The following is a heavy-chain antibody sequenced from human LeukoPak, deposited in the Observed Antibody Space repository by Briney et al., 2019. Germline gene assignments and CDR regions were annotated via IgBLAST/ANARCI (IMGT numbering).Heavy chain of an antibody. CDR2: INSDGSWT. Sequence: GGSLRLSCAASGNYWMHWVRRAPGKGLVWVSHINSDGSWTSYADSVKGRFTISKDNAKNTVYLQMNNLRAEDTAVYYCVSFYEAYWGRGTLVTVSS. D-gene: IGHD2-2*01. CDR3: VSFYEAY. V-gene: IGHV3-74*01. CDR1: GNYW. J-gene: IGHJ4*02.